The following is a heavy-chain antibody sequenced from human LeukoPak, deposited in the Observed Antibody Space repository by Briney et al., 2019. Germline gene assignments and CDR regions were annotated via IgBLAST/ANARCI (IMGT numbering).Heavy chain of an antibody. D-gene: IGHD3-10*01. CDR2: ISYDGSNK. Sequence: GGSLRLSCAASGFTFSSYAMYWVRQAPGKGLEWVAVISYDGSNKYYADSVKGRFTISRDNSKNTLYLQMNSLRAEDTAVYYCARVDGSGSYPLDYWGQGTLVTVSS. CDR1: GFTFSSYA. J-gene: IGHJ4*02. V-gene: IGHV3-30-3*01. CDR3: ARVDGSGSYPLDY.